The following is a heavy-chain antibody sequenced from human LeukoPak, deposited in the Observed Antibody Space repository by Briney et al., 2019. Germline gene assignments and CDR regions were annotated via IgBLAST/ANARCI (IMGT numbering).Heavy chain of an antibody. CDR2: IYYCEST. D-gene: IGHD4/OR15-4a*01. CDR3: LRRVLGSNGMDV. CDR1: GGSLSSYY. J-gene: IGHJ6*02. Sequence: SETLSLPCSVSGGSLSSYYWPWIRPPPGRGRAWIGYIYYCESTNSNPSLTRRVTLSVNTSKKQFSLPVNYVTARGTPVFFLLRRVLGSNGMDVWGQGTTVTVSS. V-gene: IGHV4-59*08.